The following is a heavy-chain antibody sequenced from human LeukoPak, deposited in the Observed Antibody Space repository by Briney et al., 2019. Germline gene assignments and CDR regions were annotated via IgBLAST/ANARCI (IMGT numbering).Heavy chain of an antibody. CDR3: ARGGVYCSSTSCYDDY. Sequence: PGGSLRLSCAASGFTFSDYYMSWIRQAPGKGLEGVSYISSSCSYTNYADSVKGRFTISRDNAKNSLYLQMNSLRAEDTAVYYCARGGVYCSSTSCYDDYWGQGTLVTVSS. J-gene: IGHJ4*02. D-gene: IGHD2-2*01. CDR1: GFTFSDYY. V-gene: IGHV3-11*06. CDR2: ISSSCSYT.